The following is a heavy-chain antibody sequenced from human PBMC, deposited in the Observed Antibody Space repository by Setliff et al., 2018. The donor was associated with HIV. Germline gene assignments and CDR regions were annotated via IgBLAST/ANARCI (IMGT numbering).Heavy chain of an antibody. Sequence: PSETLSLTCTVSGSSISSYYWSWIRQSPGKGLEWIGYIYTSGTANYNPSLQSRVTISLDMSRNQVSLRLSSVTAADTAIYYCARLVVTARGIRDAFDVWGQGAMVTVS. CDR3: ARLVVTARGIRDAFDV. D-gene: IGHD3-10*01. V-gene: IGHV4-4*09. J-gene: IGHJ3*01. CDR2: IYTSGTA. CDR1: GSSISSYY.